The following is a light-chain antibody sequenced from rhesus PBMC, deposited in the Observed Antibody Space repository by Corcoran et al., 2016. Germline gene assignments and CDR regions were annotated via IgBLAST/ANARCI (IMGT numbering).Light chain of an antibody. CDR2: AAS. J-gene: IGKJ4*01. Sequence: DIQMTQSPSALSASVGDRVTISCRASQNIYSNLAWYQQKPGKAPKLLIYAASSFQTGIPSRFSGSVSGTDFTLPISSLQPEDSAAYYCQHYFDTPLTFGGGTKVELK. V-gene: IGKV1S8*01. CDR3: QHYFDTPLT. CDR1: QNIYSN.